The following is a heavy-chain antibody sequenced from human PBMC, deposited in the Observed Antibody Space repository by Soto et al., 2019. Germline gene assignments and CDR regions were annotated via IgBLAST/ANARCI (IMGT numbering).Heavy chain of an antibody. CDR2: IYYSGST. Sequence: SETLSLTCTVSGGSISSSSYYWGWIRQPPGKGLEWIGSIYYSGSTYYNPSLKSRVTISVDTSKNQFSLKLSSVTAADTAVYYCARRGSYLDYWGQGTLVNVS. J-gene: IGHJ4*02. CDR1: GGSISSSSYY. CDR3: ARRGSYLDY. V-gene: IGHV4-39*01.